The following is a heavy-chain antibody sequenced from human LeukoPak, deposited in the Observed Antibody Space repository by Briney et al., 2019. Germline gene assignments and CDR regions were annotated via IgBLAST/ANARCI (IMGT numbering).Heavy chain of an antibody. CDR1: GFTFSSYA. J-gene: IGHJ3*02. D-gene: IGHD3-3*01. Sequence: GGSLRLSCAASGFTFSSYAMSWVRQAPGKGLEWVSAISGSGGSTYYADSVKGRFTISRDNSKNTLYLQMNSLRAEDTAVYYCAKVTRNTIFGVVPDAFDIWGQGTMVTVSS. CDR3: AKVTRNTIFGVVPDAFDI. V-gene: IGHV3-23*01. CDR2: ISGSGGST.